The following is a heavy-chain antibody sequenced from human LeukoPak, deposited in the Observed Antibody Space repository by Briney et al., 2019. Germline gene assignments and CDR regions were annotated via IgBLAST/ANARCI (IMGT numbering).Heavy chain of an antibody. V-gene: IGHV3-21*01. J-gene: IGHJ4*02. D-gene: IGHD6-13*01. Sequence: PAGSLRLSCAGSRFTLSSYSMNWDRQASGDGMEWVSSSSSSSSYTYYAHAVKGRITITRDNAKNTLYLQMKSLRAEDTAVYYCARAHKAADVNFDYWGQGTLVTVSS. CDR2: SSSSSSYT. CDR1: RFTLSSYS. CDR3: ARAHKAADVNFDY.